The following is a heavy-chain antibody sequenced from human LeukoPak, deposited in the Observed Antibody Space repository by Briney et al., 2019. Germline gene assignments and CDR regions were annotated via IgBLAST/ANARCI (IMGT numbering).Heavy chain of an antibody. V-gene: IGHV4-4*02. CDR1: GGSITSRDC. J-gene: IGHJ4*02. Sequence: SETLSLTCGVSGGSITSRDCWSWVRQPPGKGLEWIGEICLDGRIHYTPSLKSRISISIDRSKDQFSLNLISVAAADTAIYFCARQGGLRNDFWGQGTLVTVSS. D-gene: IGHD2-15*01. CDR2: ICLDGRI. CDR3: ARQGGLRNDF.